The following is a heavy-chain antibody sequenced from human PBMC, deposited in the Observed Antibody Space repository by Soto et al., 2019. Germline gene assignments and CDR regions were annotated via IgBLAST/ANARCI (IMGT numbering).Heavy chain of an antibody. CDR3: ARDPVAGGYYYYYGMDV. D-gene: IGHD2-15*01. J-gene: IGHJ6*02. CDR2: IYTGGST. Sequence: PEGSLRLSCAASGFTVSSNYMSWVRQAPGRGLEWVSIIYTGGSTYYADFVKGRFTISRDNSKNTLYLEMNILRAEDTAVYYCARDPVAGGYYYYYGMDVWGQGTTVTVSS. CDR1: GFTVSSNY. V-gene: IGHV3-53*01.